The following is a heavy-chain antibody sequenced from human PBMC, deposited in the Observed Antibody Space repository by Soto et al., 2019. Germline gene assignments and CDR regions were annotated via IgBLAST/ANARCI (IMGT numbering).Heavy chain of an antibody. Sequence: SETLSLTCTVSGGSISSYYWSWIRQPAGKGLEWIGRIYTSGSTNYNPSLKSRVTMSVDTSKNQFSLKLSSVTAADMAVYYCASTRINMVRGVIGYYYYYGMDVWGQGTTVPVS. D-gene: IGHD3-10*01. CDR2: IYTSGST. J-gene: IGHJ6*02. CDR1: GGSISSYY. CDR3: ASTRINMVRGVIGYYYYYGMDV. V-gene: IGHV4-4*07.